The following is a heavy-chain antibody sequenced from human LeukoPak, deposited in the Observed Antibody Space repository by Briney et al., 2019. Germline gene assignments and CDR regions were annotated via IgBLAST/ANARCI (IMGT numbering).Heavy chain of an antibody. V-gene: IGHV3-30*04. Sequence: PGGFLRLSCAASGFTFSSYAMHWVRQAPGKGLEWVAVISYDGSNKYYADSVKGRFTISRDNSKNTLYLQMNSLRAEDTAVYYCARDSEMATITMAFDIWGQGTMVTVSS. CDR1: GFTFSSYA. CDR3: ARDSEMATITMAFDI. J-gene: IGHJ3*02. CDR2: ISYDGSNK. D-gene: IGHD5-24*01.